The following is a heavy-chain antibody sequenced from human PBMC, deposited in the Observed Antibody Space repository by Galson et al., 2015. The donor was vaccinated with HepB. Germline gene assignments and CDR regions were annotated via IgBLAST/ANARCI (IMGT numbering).Heavy chain of an antibody. CDR3: APSGDYDFWSGYYTDDP. V-gene: IGHV1-69*04. D-gene: IGHD3-3*01. Sequence: SVKVSCKASGGTFSSYAISWVRQAPGQELEWMGRIIPILGIANYAQKFQGRVTITADKSTSTAYMELSSLRSEDTAVYYCAPSGDYDFWSGYYTDDPWGQGTLVTVSS. CDR2: IIPILGIA. CDR1: GGTFSSYA. J-gene: IGHJ5*02.